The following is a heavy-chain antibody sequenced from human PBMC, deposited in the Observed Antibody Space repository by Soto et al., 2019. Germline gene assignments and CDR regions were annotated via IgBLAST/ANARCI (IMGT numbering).Heavy chain of an antibody. CDR1: GGSISSYY. V-gene: IGHV4-59*12. CDR3: ARESRSWYGSIWDY. CDR2: IYFSGGT. D-gene: IGHD6-13*01. J-gene: IGHJ4*02. Sequence: QVQLQESGPGLVKPSETLSLTCTVSGGSISSYYWSWIRQPPGKGLEWIGYIYFSGGTNYNPSLKSRVTLAVDTXXNQFSLKLSSGTAADTAVYYCARESRSWYGSIWDYWGQGTLVTVSS.